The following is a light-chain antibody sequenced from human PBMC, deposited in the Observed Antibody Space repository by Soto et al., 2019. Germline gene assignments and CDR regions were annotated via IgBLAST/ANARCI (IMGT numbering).Light chain of an antibody. V-gene: IGKV3-20*01. CDR1: QSVSSSY. CDR3: QQYGSSPLT. Sequence: EIVLTQSPGTLSLSPGERATLSCRASQSVSSSYLGWYQQKPGQAPRLLISGASSRATGIPDTFSGSGSGTDFTLTISRLEPEDFAVYYGQQYGSSPLTFGGGTKVDIK. J-gene: IGKJ4*01. CDR2: GAS.